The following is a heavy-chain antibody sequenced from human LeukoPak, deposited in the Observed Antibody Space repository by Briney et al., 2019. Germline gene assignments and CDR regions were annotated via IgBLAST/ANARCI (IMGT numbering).Heavy chain of an antibody. V-gene: IGHV4-39*07. Sequence: SETLSLTCTVSGGSISSSSYYWGWIRQPPGKGLEWIGEINHSGSTNYNPSLKSRVTISVDTSKNQFSLKLSSVTAADTAVYYCARAHYDYVWGSYRWYYFDYWGQGTLVTVSS. CDR2: INHSGST. J-gene: IGHJ4*02. D-gene: IGHD3-16*02. CDR1: GGSISSSSYY. CDR3: ARAHYDYVWGSYRWYYFDY.